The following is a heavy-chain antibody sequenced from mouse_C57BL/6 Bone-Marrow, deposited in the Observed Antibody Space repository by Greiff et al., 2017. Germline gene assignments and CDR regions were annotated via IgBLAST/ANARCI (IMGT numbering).Heavy chain of an antibody. CDR3: ARDYGSSYGY. D-gene: IGHD1-1*01. Sequence: LMKPGASVKLSCKATGYTFTGYWLEWVKQRPGHGLEWIGEILPGSGSTNDNEKFKGKATFTADTSSNTAYMQLSSLSTEDSAIYFCARDYGSSYGYWGQGTTLTVSS. V-gene: IGHV1-9*01. CDR2: ILPGSGST. CDR1: GYTFTGYW. J-gene: IGHJ2*01.